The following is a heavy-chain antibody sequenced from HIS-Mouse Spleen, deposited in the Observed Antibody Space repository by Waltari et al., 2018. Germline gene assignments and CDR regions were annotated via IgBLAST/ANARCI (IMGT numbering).Heavy chain of an antibody. J-gene: IGHJ3*02. CDR3: ASGSGYSSSCDAFDI. D-gene: IGHD6-13*01. CDR1: GYTFTSYY. V-gene: IGHV1-46*03. Sequence: QVQLVQSGAEVKKPGASVKVSCKASGYTFTSYYMHWVRQAPGQGLEWRGIINHSGGSTSYEQNFLGRVTVTRDTSTSTVYRELSSLRSEDTAVYYCASGSGYSSSCDAFDIWGQGTMVTVSS. CDR2: INHSGGST.